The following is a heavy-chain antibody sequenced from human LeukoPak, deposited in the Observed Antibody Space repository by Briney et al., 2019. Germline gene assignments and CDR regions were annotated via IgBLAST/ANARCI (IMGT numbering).Heavy chain of an antibody. D-gene: IGHD6-19*01. CDR2: IKQDGSEK. J-gene: IGHJ4*02. V-gene: IGHV3-7*03. CDR3: AKDGPGGWYFDS. Sequence: GGSLRLSCAASGFTFTNYWMCWVRRAPGKGVEWVANIKQDGSEKHYVDSVNGRFTISRDNAKDSLYLQMNSLRAEDTAVYYCAKDGPGGWYFDSWGQGTPVTVSS. CDR1: GFTFTNYW.